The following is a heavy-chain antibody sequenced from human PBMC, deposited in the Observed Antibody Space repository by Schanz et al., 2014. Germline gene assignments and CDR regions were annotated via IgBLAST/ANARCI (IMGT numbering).Heavy chain of an antibody. CDR2: IHYSRGT. V-gene: IGHV4-59*08. D-gene: IGHD2-8*02. CDR1: GGSISGYY. CDR3: AKSLESCPGGRCSRGYFDY. J-gene: IGHJ4*02. Sequence: QVQLQESGPGLVKPSETLSLTCAVSGGSISGYYWSWIRQPPGKGLEWIAFIHYSRGTNYNPSLKGRVTIAVDTSKNEFSLRVASVTAADTAVYYCAKSLESCPGGRCSRGYFDYWGQGTLVTVSS.